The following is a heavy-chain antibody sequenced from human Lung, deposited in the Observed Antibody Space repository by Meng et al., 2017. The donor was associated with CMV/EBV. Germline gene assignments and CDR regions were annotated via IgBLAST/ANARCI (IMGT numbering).Heavy chain of an antibody. D-gene: IGHD4-23*01. CDR3: ASDYGVNSGLY. J-gene: IGHJ4*02. CDR1: GGSFSGYY. CDR2: INHSGST. V-gene: IGHV4-34*01. Sequence: SXTLSPTCAVYGGSFSGYYWSWIRQPPGKGLEWIGEINHSGSTNYNPSLKSRVTISVDTSKNQFSLKLGSVTAADTAVYYCASDYGVNSGLYWGQGTLVTVSS.